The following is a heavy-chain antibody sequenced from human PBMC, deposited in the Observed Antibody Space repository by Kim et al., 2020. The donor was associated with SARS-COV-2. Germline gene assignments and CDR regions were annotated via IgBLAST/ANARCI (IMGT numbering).Heavy chain of an antibody. V-gene: IGHV3-74*01. CDR1: GFTFSNYW. CDR3: ARRNYNSGSWYFDY. Sequence: GGSLRRSCAASGFTFSNYWMHWVRQVPGKGLVWVSRINSDGSTTSYADSVKGRFTISRDNAKNTLYLQMNSLRAEDTAVYYCARRNYNSGSWYFDYWGQGTRVTVAS. J-gene: IGHJ4*02. D-gene: IGHD3-10*01. CDR2: INSDGSTT.